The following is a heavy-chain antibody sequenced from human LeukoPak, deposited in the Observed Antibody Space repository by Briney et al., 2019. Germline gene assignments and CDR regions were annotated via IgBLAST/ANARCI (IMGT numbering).Heavy chain of an antibody. CDR2: IKQDGSET. Sequence: GGSLRLSGAASGFTYSSYAMSWVRQAPGKGLECLANIKQDGSETYYADSVKGRFTISRDNAKNSLYLQMNSLRAEDTAVYYCARETPRRGETRDGYRWGQGTLVTVSS. CDR1: GFTYSSYA. J-gene: IGHJ4*02. CDR3: ARETPRRGETRDGYR. V-gene: IGHV3-7*01. D-gene: IGHD5-24*01.